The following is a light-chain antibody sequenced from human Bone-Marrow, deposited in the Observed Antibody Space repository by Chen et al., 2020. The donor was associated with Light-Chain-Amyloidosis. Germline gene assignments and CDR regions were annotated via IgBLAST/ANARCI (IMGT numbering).Light chain of an antibody. J-gene: IGLJ1*01. Sequence: QSALTQPSSVSGSPCPPITISCTGTSSDVGGYNFVSWYQHNPGKAPKLMIYDVSNRPSGVSNRFSGSKSGNTASLTISGRQAEDEADYYCSSYTSSDTYVFGLGTRVSVL. CDR1: SSDVGGYNF. CDR3: SSYTSSDTYV. CDR2: DVS. V-gene: IGLV2-14*03.